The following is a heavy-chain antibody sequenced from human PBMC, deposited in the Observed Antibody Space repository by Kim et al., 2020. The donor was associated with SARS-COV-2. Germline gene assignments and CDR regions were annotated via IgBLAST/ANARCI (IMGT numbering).Heavy chain of an antibody. Sequence: SETLSLTCAVYGGSFSGYYWSWIRQPPGKGLEWIGEINHSGSTNYNPSLKSRVTISVDTSKNQFSLKLSSVTAADTAVYYCARGGPAAGVWNYFDYWGQGTLVTVSS. CDR3: ARGGPAAGVWNYFDY. D-gene: IGHD2-2*01. V-gene: IGHV4-34*01. CDR2: INHSGST. J-gene: IGHJ4*02. CDR1: GGSFSGYY.